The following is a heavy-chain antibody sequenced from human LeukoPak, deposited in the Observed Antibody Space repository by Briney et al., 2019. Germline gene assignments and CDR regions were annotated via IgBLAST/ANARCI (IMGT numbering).Heavy chain of an antibody. J-gene: IGHJ4*02. D-gene: IGHD6-19*01. V-gene: IGHV4-39*01. CDR1: GGSISSSSYY. CDR2: IYYSGST. CDR3: ARQKGYGSGWYFDY. Sequence: SETLSLTCTVSGGSISSSSYYWGWIRQPAGKGLEWIGSIYYSGSTYYNPSLKSRVTISVDTSKNQFSLKLSSVTAADTAVYYCARQKGYGSGWYFDYWGQGTLVTVSS.